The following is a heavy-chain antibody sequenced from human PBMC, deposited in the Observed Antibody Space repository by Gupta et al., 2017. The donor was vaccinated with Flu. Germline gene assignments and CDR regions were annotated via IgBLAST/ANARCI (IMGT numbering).Heavy chain of an antibody. J-gene: IGHJ6*02. CDR1: GFTFSSYG. CDR2: IWYDGSNK. V-gene: IGHV3-33*01. CDR3: ARDQIWNDGNYYYGMDV. D-gene: IGHD1-1*01. Sequence: QVQLVESGGGVVQPGRSLRLSCAASGFTFSSYGIHWVSQSPGKGLAWVAVIWYDGSNKYYADSVKGRFTISRDNSKNTLYLQMNSRRAEDTAVYYCARDQIWNDGNYYYGMDVWGQGTTVTGAS.